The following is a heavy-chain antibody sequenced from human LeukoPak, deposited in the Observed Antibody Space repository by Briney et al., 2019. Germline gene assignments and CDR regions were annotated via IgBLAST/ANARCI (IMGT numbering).Heavy chain of an antibody. J-gene: IGHJ1*01. D-gene: IGHD3-22*01. V-gene: IGHV1-24*01. CDR3: ARDNRTYYDSSGYPEYFQH. Sequence: ASVKVSCKVSGYTLTELSMHWVRQAPGKGLEWMGGFDPEDGETIYAQKFQGRVTITTDESTSTAYMELSSLRSEDTAVYYCARDNRTYYDSSGYPEYFQHWGQGTLVTVSS. CDR2: FDPEDGET. CDR1: GYTLTELS.